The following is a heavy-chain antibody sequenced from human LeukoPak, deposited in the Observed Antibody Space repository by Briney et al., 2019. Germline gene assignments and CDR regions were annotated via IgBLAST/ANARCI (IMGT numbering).Heavy chain of an antibody. CDR2: IRSEAYSGTT. Sequence: GGSLRLSCSASGFTFRDYTVSWFRQAPGKGLEWVGLIRSEAYSGTTEYATSVKDRFTISRDDSNSIAYLHMNSLKTEDTAVYYCTDSSGYLLPDYWGQGTQVTVSS. J-gene: IGHJ4*02. CDR1: GFTFRDYT. CDR3: TDSSGYLLPDY. D-gene: IGHD3-22*01. V-gene: IGHV3-49*03.